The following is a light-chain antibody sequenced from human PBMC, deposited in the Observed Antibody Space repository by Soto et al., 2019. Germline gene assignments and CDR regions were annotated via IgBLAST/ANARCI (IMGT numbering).Light chain of an antibody. CDR1: SGDIGGYDY. Sequence: QSALTQPPSASGSPGQSVTISCTGTSGDIGGYDYVSWYQQHPGKAPKLMIYEVTKRPLGVPDRFSGSKSGNTASLTVSGLQAEDEADYYCSSSTSSSSVFGTGTKVTVL. CDR2: EVT. CDR3: SSSTSSSSV. J-gene: IGLJ1*01. V-gene: IGLV2-8*01.